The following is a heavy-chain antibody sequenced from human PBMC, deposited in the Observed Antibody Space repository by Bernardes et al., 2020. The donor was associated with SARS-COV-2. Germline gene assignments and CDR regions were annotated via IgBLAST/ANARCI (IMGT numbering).Heavy chain of an antibody. CDR2: ISAYNGNT. J-gene: IGHJ6*02. Sequence: ASVKVSCRASGYTFTNYAISWVRQAPGQGLEWMGWISAYNGNTNYAQMLRGRVTMTRDTSTSTVYMELRSLRSDDTAVYYCARGGEQAGLIWFGERDYYGMDVWGQGTTVTVSS. CDR1: GYTFTNYA. V-gene: IGHV1-18*04. CDR3: ARGGEQAGLIWFGERDYYGMDV. D-gene: IGHD3-10*01.